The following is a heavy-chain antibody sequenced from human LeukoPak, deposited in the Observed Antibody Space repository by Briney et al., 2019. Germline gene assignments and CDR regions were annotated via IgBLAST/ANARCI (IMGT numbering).Heavy chain of an antibody. V-gene: IGHV3-21*01. CDR1: GFTFSDYS. CDR3: ARDRPHYGDDY. D-gene: IGHD4/OR15-4a*01. Sequence: GGSLRRSCAASGFTFSDYSMNWVRQAPGKGLEWVSSITSSSSYIYYADSVKGRFTISRDNAKNSLYLQMNSLRAEDTAVYYCARDRPHYGDDYWGQGTLLTVSS. J-gene: IGHJ4*02. CDR2: ITSSSSYI.